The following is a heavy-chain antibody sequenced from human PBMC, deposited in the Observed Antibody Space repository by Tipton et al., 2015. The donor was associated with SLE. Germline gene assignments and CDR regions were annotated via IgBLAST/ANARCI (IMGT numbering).Heavy chain of an antibody. CDR2: IYYSGTT. J-gene: IGHJ3*02. Sequence: TLSLTCTVSGGSISSGSYYWSWIRQPAGKGLEWIGYIYYSGTTYYNPSLKSRVTMSVDTSKNQFSLKLRSVTAADTAVYYCASGILTGNAAFDIWGPGTMVTVS. CDR1: GGSISSGSYY. CDR3: ASGILTGNAAFDI. D-gene: IGHD3-9*01. V-gene: IGHV4-61*10.